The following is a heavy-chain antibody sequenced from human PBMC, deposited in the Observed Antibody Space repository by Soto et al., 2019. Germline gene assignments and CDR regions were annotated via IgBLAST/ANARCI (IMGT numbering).Heavy chain of an antibody. CDR3: TRSIITTAGTDAFDL. CDR1: GYTFTSYY. D-gene: IGHD6-13*01. Sequence: QVQLVQSGAEVKKPGASVRVSCKASGYTFTSYYIHWVRQAPGHGPEWMGMISPSSGGTDYAQKFQGRVTMTRDPSTSTVYRELSSLRSEDPAVYYCTRSIITTAGTDAFDLWGQGTLVTVSS. J-gene: IGHJ3*01. V-gene: IGHV1-46*03. CDR2: ISPSSGGT.